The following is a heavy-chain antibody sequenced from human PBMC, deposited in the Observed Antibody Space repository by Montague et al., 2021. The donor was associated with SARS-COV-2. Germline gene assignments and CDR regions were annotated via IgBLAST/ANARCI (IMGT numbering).Heavy chain of an antibody. J-gene: IGHJ4*02. CDR1: GDSVSSNIAA. V-gene: IGHV6-1*01. D-gene: IGHD1-14*01. CDR2: TCYRSKWYN. CDR3: TQERGPGRTTWHYFDY. Sequence: CAISGDSVSSNIAAWNWIRQSPSRGLEWLGRTCYRSKWYNDYAVSVRSRITISPDTSKNQFSLQLSSVTPEDTAVYYCTQERGPGRTTWHYFDYWGQGTLVTVSS.